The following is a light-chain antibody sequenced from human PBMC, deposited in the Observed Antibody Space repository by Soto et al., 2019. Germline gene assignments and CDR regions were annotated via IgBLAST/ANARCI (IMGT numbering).Light chain of an antibody. Sequence: QSALTQPPSVSGAPGQRVIISCTGGSSNIGADYEVHWYQQLPGTAPKLLIYGNTNRPSGVPDRFSDSKSGSSASLAITGLQAEDEAEYYCQSYDNTLKGCVFGTGTKV. J-gene: IGLJ1*01. V-gene: IGLV1-40*01. CDR1: SSNIGADYE. CDR3: QSYDNTLKGCV. CDR2: GNT.